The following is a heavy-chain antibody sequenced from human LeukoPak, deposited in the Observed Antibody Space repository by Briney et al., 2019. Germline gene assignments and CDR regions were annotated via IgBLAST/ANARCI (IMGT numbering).Heavy chain of an antibody. Sequence: GASVKVSCKASGYTFTSYAMHWVRQAPGQRLEWMGWINAGNGNTKYSQKFQGRVTITRDTSASTAYMELSSLRSEDTAVYYCARRGGDYYGSGSYFLDYWGQGTLVTVSS. V-gene: IGHV1-3*01. CDR2: INAGNGNT. CDR3: ARRGGDYYGSGSYFLDY. CDR1: GYTFTSYA. D-gene: IGHD3-10*01. J-gene: IGHJ4*02.